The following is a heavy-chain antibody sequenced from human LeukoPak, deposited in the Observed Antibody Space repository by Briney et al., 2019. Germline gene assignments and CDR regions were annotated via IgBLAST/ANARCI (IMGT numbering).Heavy chain of an antibody. V-gene: IGHV3-48*01. CDR1: GFTFSSYS. CDR3: ARISGSPPDY. J-gene: IGHJ4*01. Sequence: GGSLRLSCAASGFTFSSYSMNWVRQAPGKGLEWVSYISRSSSTIYYADSVRDRFNISRDNAKNTLYLQMNSQRAENTAVDYCARISGSPPDYWGQGTLVTVSS. D-gene: IGHD6-25*01. CDR2: ISRSSSTI.